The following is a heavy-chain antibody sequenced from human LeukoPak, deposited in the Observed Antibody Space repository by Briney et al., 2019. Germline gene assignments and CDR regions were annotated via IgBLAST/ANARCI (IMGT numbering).Heavy chain of an antibody. CDR3: ARYYGGKRGYFDY. J-gene: IGHJ4*02. V-gene: IGHV4-59*08. CDR1: GGSISSYY. Sequence: SETLALTCTVAGGSISSYYWSWIRQPPGKGLEWIGYIYYSGSTNYNPSLKSRVTISVDTSKNQFSLKLSSVTAADTAVYYCARYYGGKRGYFDYWGQGPLVTVSS. CDR2: IYYSGST. D-gene: IGHD4-23*01.